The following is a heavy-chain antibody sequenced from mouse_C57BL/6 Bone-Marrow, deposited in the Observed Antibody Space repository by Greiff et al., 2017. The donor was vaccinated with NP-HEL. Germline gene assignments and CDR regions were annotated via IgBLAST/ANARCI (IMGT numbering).Heavy chain of an antibody. CDR1: GYTFTSYW. CDR2: IDPSDSYT. CDR3: AREGTAQATFHYYAMDY. V-gene: IGHV1-69*01. Sequence: VQLQQPGAELVMPGASVKLSCKASGYTFTSYWMHWVKQRPGQGLEWIGEIDPSDSYTNYNQKFKGKSTLTVAKSSSTAYMQLSSLTSEDSAVYYCAREGTAQATFHYYAMDYWGQGTSVTVSS. J-gene: IGHJ4*01. D-gene: IGHD3-2*02.